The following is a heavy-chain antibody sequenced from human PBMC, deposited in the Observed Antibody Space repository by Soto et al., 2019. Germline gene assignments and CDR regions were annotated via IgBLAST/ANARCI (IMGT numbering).Heavy chain of an antibody. D-gene: IGHD2-15*01. CDR2: IYYSGST. J-gene: IGHJ5*02. Sequence: SETLSLTCTVSGGSISSGGYYWSWIRQHPGKGLEWIGYIYYSGSTYYNPSLKSRVTISVDTSKNQFSLKLSSVTAADTAVYYCARSVVVAAKIWFDPWGQGTLVTVSS. CDR1: GGSISSGGYY. CDR3: ARSVVVAAKIWFDP. V-gene: IGHV4-31*03.